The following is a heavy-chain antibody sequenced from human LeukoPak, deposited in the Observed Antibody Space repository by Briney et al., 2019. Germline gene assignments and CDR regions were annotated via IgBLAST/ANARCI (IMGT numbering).Heavy chain of an antibody. V-gene: IGHV1-69*13. CDR2: IIPIFGTA. J-gene: IGHJ4*02. D-gene: IGHD6-13*01. Sequence: SVKVSCKASGGTFSSYAISWVRQAPGQGLEWMGGIIPIFGTANYAQKFQGRVTITADESTSTAYMELSSLRSEDTAVYYCASRSYSSSWYWDFDYWGQGTLVTVSS. CDR1: GGTFSSYA. CDR3: ASRSYSSSWYWDFDY.